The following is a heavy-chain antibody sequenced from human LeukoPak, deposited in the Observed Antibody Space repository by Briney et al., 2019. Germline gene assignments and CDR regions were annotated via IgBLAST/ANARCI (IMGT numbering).Heavy chain of an antibody. J-gene: IGHJ4*02. Sequence: GGSLRLSCAASGFTFSSYAMHWVRQAPGKGLEWVAVIPYDGSNKYYADSVKGPFTISRDNSKNTLYLQMNSLRAEDTAVYYCAREQWLVGVGDYWGQGTPVTVSS. CDR1: GFTFSSYA. V-gene: IGHV3-30*04. CDR2: IPYDGSNK. CDR3: AREQWLVGVGDY. D-gene: IGHD6-19*01.